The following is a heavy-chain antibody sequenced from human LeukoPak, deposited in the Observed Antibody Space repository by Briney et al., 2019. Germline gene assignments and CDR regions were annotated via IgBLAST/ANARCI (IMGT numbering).Heavy chain of an antibody. CDR3: ARGSSSWYGHWFDP. V-gene: IGHV4-4*07. CDR2: IYTSGST. J-gene: IGHJ5*02. CDR1: GGSISSYY. D-gene: IGHD6-13*01. Sequence: SETLSLTCTVSGGSISSYYWSWIRQPAGKGLEWIGRIYTSGSTNYNPSLKSRVTMSVDTSKNQFPLKLSSVTAADTAVYYCARGSSSWYGHWFDPWGQGTLVTVSS.